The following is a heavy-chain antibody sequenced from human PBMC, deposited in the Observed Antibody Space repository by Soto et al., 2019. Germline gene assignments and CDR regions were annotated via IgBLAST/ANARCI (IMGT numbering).Heavy chain of an antibody. CDR1: GYTFTGYY. CDR2: INPNSGGT. V-gene: IGHV1-2*02. Sequence: AAVKVSCKASGYTFTGYYMHWVRQAPGQGLEWMGWINPNSGGTNYAQKFQGRVTMTRDTSISTAYMELSRLRSDETAVYYCARVPPYGDYFDYWGQGTLVTVSS. CDR3: ARVPPYGDYFDY. D-gene: IGHD4-17*01. J-gene: IGHJ4*02.